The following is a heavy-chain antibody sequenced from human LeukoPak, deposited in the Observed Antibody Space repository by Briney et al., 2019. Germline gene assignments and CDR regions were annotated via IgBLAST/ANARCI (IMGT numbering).Heavy chain of an antibody. J-gene: IGHJ5*02. CDR3: ATGVPYGSGSYYAYWFDP. D-gene: IGHD3-10*01. Sequence: GASVKVSCKASGYTFTSYDINWVRQATGQGLEWMGWMNPNSGNTGYAQKFQGRVTMTRNTSISTAYMELSSLRSEDTAVYYCATGVPYGSGSYYAYWFDPWGQGTLVTVSS. CDR1: GYTFTSYD. CDR2: MNPNSGNT. V-gene: IGHV1-8*01.